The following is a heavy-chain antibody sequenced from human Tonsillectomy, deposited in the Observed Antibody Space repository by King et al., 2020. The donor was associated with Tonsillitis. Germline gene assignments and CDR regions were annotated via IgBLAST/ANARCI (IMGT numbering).Heavy chain of an antibody. CDR3: VRDPYRGYGDH. D-gene: IGHD5-12*01. Sequence: VQLVESGGGLVQPGGSLRLSCAASGFIFSNYWMSWVRQAAGKGLEWVANIKQDVREKYYVDSVKGRFTISRDNAKNSLYLQMNSLRAEDTAVYYCVRDPYRGYGDHWGQGTLVTVSS. J-gene: IGHJ5*02. CDR2: IKQDVREK. CDR1: GFIFSNYW. V-gene: IGHV3-7*01.